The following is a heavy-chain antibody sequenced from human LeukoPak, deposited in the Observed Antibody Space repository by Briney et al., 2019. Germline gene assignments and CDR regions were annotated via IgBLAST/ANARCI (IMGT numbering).Heavy chain of an antibody. J-gene: IGHJ4*02. V-gene: IGHV4-39*07. CDR3: AMGQSIAAGAN. CDR1: GGSISTRNHY. CDR2: MSDSGST. Sequence: SETLSLTCTVSGGSISTRNHYCGWIRQPPGQGLKWIGSMSDSGSTYYNPSLNSRVTISKDTSKNQFFLKVNSMTAADTAVYYCAMGQSIAAGANWGQGILVTVSS. D-gene: IGHD6-13*01.